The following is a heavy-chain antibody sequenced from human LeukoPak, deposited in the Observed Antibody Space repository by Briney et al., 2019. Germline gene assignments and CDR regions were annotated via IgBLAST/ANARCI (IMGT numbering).Heavy chain of an antibody. J-gene: IGHJ4*02. D-gene: IGHD2-2*01. CDR1: GFTFSSYG. CDR3: AKDQADCSSASCYERGFDS. CDR2: ISGSGGST. Sequence: PGGSLRLSCAASGFTFSSYGMSWVRQAPGKGLEWVSAISGSGGSTYYADSVKGRFTISRDNSKNTLYLQMNSLRAEDTAVYYCAKDQADCSSASCYERGFDSWGQGTLVTVSS. V-gene: IGHV3-23*01.